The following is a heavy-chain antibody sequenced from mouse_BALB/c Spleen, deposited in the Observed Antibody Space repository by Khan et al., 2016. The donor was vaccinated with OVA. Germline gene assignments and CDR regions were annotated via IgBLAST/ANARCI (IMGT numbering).Heavy chain of an antibody. CDR3: APRDGYLWHCDD. CDR1: GFSLSSYG. CDR2: IWSGGNT. D-gene: IGHD2-3*01. J-gene: IGHJ1*01. V-gene: IGHV2-2*02. Sequence: QVQLKQSGPGLVQPSQSLSITCTVSGFSLSSYGVHWVRQSPGKGLEWLGVIWSGGNTAYNAAFISRLSISTDNSQSQVFFKMNSLLTNDPAIYYCAPRDGYLWHCDDWGAGTTVTVSS.